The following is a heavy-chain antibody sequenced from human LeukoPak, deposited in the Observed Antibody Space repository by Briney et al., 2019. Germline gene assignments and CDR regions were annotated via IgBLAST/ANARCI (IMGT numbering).Heavy chain of an antibody. CDR3: ARGPSYYYDSSGYQDY. Sequence: SVKVSCKASGGTFSSCTISWVRQAPGQGLEWMGGIIPILGIANYAQKFQGRVTITADKSTSTAYMELSSLRSEDTAVYYCARGPSYYYDSSGYQDYWGQGTLVTVSS. CDR2: IIPILGIA. CDR1: GGTFSSCT. V-gene: IGHV1-69*10. D-gene: IGHD3-22*01. J-gene: IGHJ4*02.